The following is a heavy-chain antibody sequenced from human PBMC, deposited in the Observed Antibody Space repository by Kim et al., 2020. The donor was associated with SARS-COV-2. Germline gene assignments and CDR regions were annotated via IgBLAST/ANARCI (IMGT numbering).Heavy chain of an antibody. J-gene: IGHJ4*02. CDR2: IWYDGSNK. CDR1: GFTFSSYG. D-gene: IGHD6-13*01. Sequence: GGSLRLSCAASGFTFSSYGMHWVRHAPGKGLEWVAVIWYDGSNKYYADSVKGRFTISRDNSKTTLYLQMNSLRAEDTAVYYCAGAAGTVDYWGQGTLVTVSS. V-gene: IGHV3-33*01. CDR3: AGAAGTVDY.